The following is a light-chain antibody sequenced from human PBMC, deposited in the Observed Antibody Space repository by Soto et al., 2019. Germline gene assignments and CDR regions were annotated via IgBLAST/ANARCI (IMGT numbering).Light chain of an antibody. CDR1: TXDVGGYNY. J-gene: IGLJ1*01. CDR2: DVN. V-gene: IGLV2-11*01. CDR3: CSYAGSYLYV. Sequence: QSVLTQPRSVSGSLGQSITISCTGTTXDVGGYNYVSWYQHHPGKAPKLIIYDVNNRPSGVPDRFSGSKSGNTASLTISGLRPEDEADYHCCSYAGSYLYVFGTGTKVTVL.